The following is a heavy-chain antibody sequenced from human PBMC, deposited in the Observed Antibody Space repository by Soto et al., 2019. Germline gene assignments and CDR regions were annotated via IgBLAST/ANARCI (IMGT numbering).Heavy chain of an antibody. Sequence: VQLQESGPGLVEPAGTLSLTCSAASGSIGSGLWWNWLRQPPGKGLEWMGEIYLTGNTNYNPALKSRLTMSADESKTQFSLSLSCLTAADTAVYYCAGAARSAPFDCWGRETLVTVSS. J-gene: IGHJ4*02. CDR2: IYLTGNT. D-gene: IGHD6-6*01. CDR3: AGAARSAPFDC. CDR1: SGSIGSGLW. V-gene: IGHV4-4*02.